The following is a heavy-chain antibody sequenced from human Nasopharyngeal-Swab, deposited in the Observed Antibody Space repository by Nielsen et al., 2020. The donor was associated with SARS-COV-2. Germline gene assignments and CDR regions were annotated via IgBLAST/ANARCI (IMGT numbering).Heavy chain of an antibody. V-gene: IGHV4-59*13. J-gene: IGHJ4*02. Sequence: SETLSLTCTVSGGSISNYWSWIRQPPGKGLEWIGYIYYSGSTNYNPSLKSRVTISVGTSKNQFSLKLSSVTAADTAVYYCARGFDYWGQGTLVTVSS. CDR2: IYYSGST. CDR3: ARGFDY. CDR1: GGSISNY.